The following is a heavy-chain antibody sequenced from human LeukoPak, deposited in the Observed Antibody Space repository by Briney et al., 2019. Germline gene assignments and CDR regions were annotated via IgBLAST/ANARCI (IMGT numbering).Heavy chain of an antibody. CDR1: GGTFSSYA. J-gene: IGHJ4*02. CDR3: ARGISSGRNEGFDY. Sequence: SVKVSCKASGGTFSSYAISWVRQAPGQGLEWMGGIIPIFGTANYAQKFQGRVTITADKSTSTAYMELSSLRSEDTAVYYCARGISSGRNEGFDYWGLGTLVTVSS. CDR2: IIPIFGTA. D-gene: IGHD6-19*01. V-gene: IGHV1-69*06.